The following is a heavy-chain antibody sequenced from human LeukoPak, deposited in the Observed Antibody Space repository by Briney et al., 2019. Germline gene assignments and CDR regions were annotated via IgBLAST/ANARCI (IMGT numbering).Heavy chain of an antibody. V-gene: IGHV3-30*02. Sequence: GGSLRLXCAASGFMFSSNGMHWDRQAPGKGLEWVAFIRYDGSNRYYADSVKGRFTISRDNSKNTLYLQMNSLRAEDTAVYYCAKYSSSTRNYYYYMDVWGKGTTVTVSS. CDR3: AKYSSSTRNYYYYMDV. CDR2: IRYDGSNR. J-gene: IGHJ6*03. D-gene: IGHD2-15*01. CDR1: GFMFSSNG.